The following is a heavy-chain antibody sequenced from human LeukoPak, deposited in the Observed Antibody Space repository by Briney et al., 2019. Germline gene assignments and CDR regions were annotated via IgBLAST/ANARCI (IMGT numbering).Heavy chain of an antibody. Sequence: SETLSLTCAVYGGSFSGYYWSWIRQPPGKGLEWIGEINHSGSTNYNPSLKSRVTISVDTSKNQFSLKLSSVTAADTAVYYCARVRDDYGDYPPYYYYYMDVWDKGTTVTVSS. CDR3: ARVRDDYGDYPPYYYYYMDV. CDR2: INHSGST. CDR1: GGSFSGYY. D-gene: IGHD4-17*01. J-gene: IGHJ6*03. V-gene: IGHV4-34*01.